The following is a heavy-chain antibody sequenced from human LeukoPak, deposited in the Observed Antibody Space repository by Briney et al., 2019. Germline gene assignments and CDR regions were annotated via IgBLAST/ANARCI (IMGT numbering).Heavy chain of an antibody. V-gene: IGHV1-69*05. CDR1: GGTFSSYA. D-gene: IGHD3-3*01. J-gene: IGHJ3*02. CDR2: IIPIFGTA. CDR3: ARDGGTIFGVVIIRAFDI. Sequence: SVKVSCKASGGTFSSYAISWVRQAPGQGLEWMGGIIPIFGTANYAQKFQGRVTMTRATSISTAYMELSRMRSDDTAVYYCARDGGTIFGVVIIRAFDIWGQGTMVTVSS.